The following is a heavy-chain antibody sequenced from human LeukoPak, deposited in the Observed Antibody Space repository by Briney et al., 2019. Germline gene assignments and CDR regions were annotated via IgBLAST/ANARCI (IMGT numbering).Heavy chain of an antibody. CDR1: GGSFSGYY. J-gene: IGHJ4*02. Sequence: SETLSLTCAVYGGSFSGYYWSWIRQPPGKGLEWIGEINHSGSTNYNPSLKSRVTISVDTSKNQFSLKLSSVTAADTAVYYCARGKGLRYFDWFRYWGQGTLVTVSS. CDR3: ARGKGLRYFDWFRY. CDR2: INHSGST. V-gene: IGHV4-34*01. D-gene: IGHD3-9*01.